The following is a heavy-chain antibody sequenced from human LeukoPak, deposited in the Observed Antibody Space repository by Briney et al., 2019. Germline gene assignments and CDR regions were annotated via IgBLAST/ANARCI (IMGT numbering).Heavy chain of an antibody. Sequence: ASVKVSCKASGYTFTSYYMHWVRQAPGQGLEWMGIINPSGGSTSYAQKFQGRVTMTRDTSTSTVYMELSSLRSEDTAVYYCARDDTYSSGWHDGPTASWFDPWGQGTLVTVSS. D-gene: IGHD6-19*01. V-gene: IGHV1-46*01. CDR2: INPSGGST. J-gene: IGHJ5*02. CDR3: ARDDTYSSGWHDGPTASWFDP. CDR1: GYTFTSYY.